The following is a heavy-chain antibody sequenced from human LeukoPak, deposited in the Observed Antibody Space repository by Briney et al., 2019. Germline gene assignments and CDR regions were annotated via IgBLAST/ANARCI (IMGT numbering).Heavy chain of an antibody. CDR1: GYSFTSYW. D-gene: IGHD3-3*01. J-gene: IGHJ4*02. CDR3: ARLLYDFWSGYYTTAPPGY. Sequence: GESLKISCKGSGYSFTSYWIGWVRQMPGKGLEWMGIIYPGDSDTRYSPSFQGQVTISADKSISTAYLQWSSLKASDTAMYYCARLLYDFWSGYYTTAPPGYWGQGTLVTVSS. V-gene: IGHV5-51*01. CDR2: IYPGDSDT.